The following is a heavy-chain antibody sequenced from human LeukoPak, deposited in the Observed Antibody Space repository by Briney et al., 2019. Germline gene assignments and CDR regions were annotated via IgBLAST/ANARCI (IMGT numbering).Heavy chain of an antibody. V-gene: IGHV4-61*02. Sequence: KSSETLSLTCTVSGDSISRGRYYWSWVRQPAGKELEWIGRIYASGKTDYNPYTPSLKSRVAMSLDTSKNQVSLYLTSVTAADTAVYFCARSFSEKFYFESWGQGTLVTVSS. CDR3: ARSFSEKFYFES. CDR2: IYASGKT. J-gene: IGHJ4*02. CDR1: GDSISRGRYY. D-gene: IGHD1-26*01.